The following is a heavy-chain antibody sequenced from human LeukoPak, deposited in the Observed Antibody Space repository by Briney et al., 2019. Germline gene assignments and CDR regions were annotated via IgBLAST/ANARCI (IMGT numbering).Heavy chain of an antibody. CDR3: ARDMVRGVIGGMDV. V-gene: IGHV4-59*12. Sequence: PSETLSLTCTVSGGSISSYYWSWIRQPPGKGLEWIGYIYYSGSTNYNPSPKSRVTISVDTSKNQFSLKLSSVTAADTAVYYCARDMVRGVIGGMDVWGQGTTVTVSS. J-gene: IGHJ6*02. CDR2: IYYSGST. CDR1: GGSISSYY. D-gene: IGHD3-10*01.